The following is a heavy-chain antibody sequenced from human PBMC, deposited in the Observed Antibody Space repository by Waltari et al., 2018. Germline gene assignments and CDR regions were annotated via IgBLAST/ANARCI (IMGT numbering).Heavy chain of an antibody. CDR3: AREPEWVLPTDAFYL. Sequence: QVQLQQWGAGLLKPSETLSLTCAIYGGSFKNYHWAWIRQPPGKGLEWIGEFQDSGSTNYSPSLKSRVTISVDTAKNQFSLNLTSVTAADTAVYYCAREPEWVLPTDAFYLWSQGTMVTVSS. V-gene: IGHV4-34*01. CDR2: FQDSGST. D-gene: IGHD5-12*01. CDR1: GGSFKNYH. J-gene: IGHJ3*01.